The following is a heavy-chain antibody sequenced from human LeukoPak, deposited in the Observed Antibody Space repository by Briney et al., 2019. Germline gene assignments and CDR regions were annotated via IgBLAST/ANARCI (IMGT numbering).Heavy chain of an antibody. Sequence: PGRSLRLSCAASGFTFSSYAMHWVRQAPGKGLEWVAVISYDGSNKYYADSVKGRFTISRDNSKNTLYLQMNSLRAEDTAVYYCARVVVVAAAGHEAEYFQHWGQGTLVTVSS. CDR3: ARVVVVAAAGHEAEYFQH. CDR1: GFTFSSYA. D-gene: IGHD6-13*01. J-gene: IGHJ1*01. V-gene: IGHV3-30*14. CDR2: ISYDGSNK.